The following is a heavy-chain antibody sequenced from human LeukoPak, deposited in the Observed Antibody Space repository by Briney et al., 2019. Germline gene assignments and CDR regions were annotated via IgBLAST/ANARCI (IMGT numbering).Heavy chain of an antibody. CDR1: GYTFTGYY. CDR2: INPNSGGT. J-gene: IGHJ3*02. Sequence: GASVKVSCKASGYTFTGYYMHWVRQAPGQGLEWMGWINPNSGGTNYAQKFQSWVTMTRDTSISTAYMELSRLRSDDTAVYYCARDSLIAAAGRNAFDIWGQGTMVTVSS. D-gene: IGHD6-13*01. CDR3: ARDSLIAAAGRNAFDI. V-gene: IGHV1-2*04.